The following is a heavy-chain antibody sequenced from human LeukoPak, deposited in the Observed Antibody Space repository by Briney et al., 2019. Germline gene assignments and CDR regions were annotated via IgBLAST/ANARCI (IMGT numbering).Heavy chain of an antibody. V-gene: IGHV3-48*04. CDR2: ISSSSSTI. CDR1: GFTFSSYS. J-gene: IGHJ6*03. D-gene: IGHD2-2*02. Sequence: GGSLRLSCAASGFTFSSYSMNWVRQAPGKGLEWVSYISSSSSTIYYADSVKGRFTISRDNAKNSLYLQMNSLRAEDTAVYYCARGWGYQLLYRPIFMDVWGKGTTVTVSS. CDR3: ARGWGYQLLYRPIFMDV.